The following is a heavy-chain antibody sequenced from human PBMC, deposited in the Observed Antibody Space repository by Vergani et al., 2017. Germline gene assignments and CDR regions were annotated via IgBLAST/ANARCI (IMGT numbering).Heavy chain of an antibody. CDR3: ARHSTVEWLVKLGWIDP. V-gene: IGHV4-39*01. CDR1: GASIRSSNYY. D-gene: IGHD6-19*01. J-gene: IGHJ5*02. CDR2: IYYSGST. Sequence: QLQLQESGPGLVKPSATLSLTCSVSGASIRSSNYYWGWIRQPPGKGLEGIASIYYSGSTYSNPSLKSRVTISVDTSKNQFSLKLSSVTAADTAVYFCARHSTVEWLVKLGWIDPWGRGILVTVSS.